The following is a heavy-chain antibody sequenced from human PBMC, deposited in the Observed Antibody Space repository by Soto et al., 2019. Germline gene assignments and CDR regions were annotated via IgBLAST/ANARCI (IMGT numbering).Heavy chain of an antibody. CDR2: SNHSGST. V-gene: IGHV4-34*01. J-gene: IGHJ6*03. Sequence: KGLKWIGESNHSGSTNNTPSLKSRVTIAVDTSKNQFSLKLSSVTAADTAVYYCARGHLLLEEWSAASVNYYYRHVWCTAPTVTVS. CDR3: ARGHLLLEEWSAASVNYYYRHV. D-gene: IGHD3-3*01.